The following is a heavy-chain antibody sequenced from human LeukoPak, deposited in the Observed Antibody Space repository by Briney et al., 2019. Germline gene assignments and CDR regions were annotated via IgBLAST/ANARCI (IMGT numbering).Heavy chain of an antibody. V-gene: IGHV4-34*01. J-gene: IGHJ3*02. D-gene: IGHD2-2*01. CDR3: ARSSSPVGSTSDAFDI. CDR2: INHSGST. CDR1: GGSFSGYY. Sequence: ASETLSLTCAVYGGSFSGYYWSWIRQPPGKGLEWIGEINHSGSTNYNPSLKSRVTISVDTSKNQFSLKLSSVTAADTAVYYCARSSSPVGSTSDAFDIWGQGTMVTVSS.